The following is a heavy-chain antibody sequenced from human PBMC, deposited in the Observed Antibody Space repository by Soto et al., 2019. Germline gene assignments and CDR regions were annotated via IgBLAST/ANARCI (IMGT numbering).Heavy chain of an antibody. CDR1: GFTFSSYG. Sequence: PGGSLRLSCAASGFTFSSYGMHWVRQAPGKGLEWVAVIWYDGSNKYYADSVKGRFTISRDNSKNTLYLQMNSLRAEDTAVYYCARVPRGYSNFIYWYFDLWGRGTLVTVSS. CDR2: IWYDGSNK. V-gene: IGHV3-33*01. D-gene: IGHD4-4*01. J-gene: IGHJ2*01. CDR3: ARVPRGYSNFIYWYFDL.